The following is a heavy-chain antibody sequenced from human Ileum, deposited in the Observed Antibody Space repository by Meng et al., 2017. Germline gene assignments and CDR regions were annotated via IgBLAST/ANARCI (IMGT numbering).Heavy chain of an antibody. J-gene: IGHJ4*02. CDR1: GASVTTSHYQ. V-gene: IGHV4-61*01. Sequence: VQLQESGPGLVRPSETLSLTCTVSGASVTTSHYQWGWIRQPPGKGLEWIGYASTNYNPSLKSRLTISLDTSKNQVSLKLTSVTAADTAVYYCARDHWGSLDYWGQGILVTVSS. CDR2: AST. D-gene: IGHD7-27*01. CDR3: ARDHWGSLDY.